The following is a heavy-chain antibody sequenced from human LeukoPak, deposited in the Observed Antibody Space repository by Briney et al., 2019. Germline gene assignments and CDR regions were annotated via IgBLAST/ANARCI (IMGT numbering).Heavy chain of an antibody. J-gene: IGHJ4*02. CDR3: ARDMEMATISGFDY. CDR2: INSDGSST. D-gene: IGHD5-24*01. Sequence: GGSLGLSCAASGFTFSTYWMHWVRQAPGKGLVWVSRINSDGSSTTYADSVKGRVTISRDNAKNTLYLQVNSLRADDTAVYYCARDMEMATISGFDYWGQGTLVTVSS. CDR1: GFTFSTYW. V-gene: IGHV3-74*01.